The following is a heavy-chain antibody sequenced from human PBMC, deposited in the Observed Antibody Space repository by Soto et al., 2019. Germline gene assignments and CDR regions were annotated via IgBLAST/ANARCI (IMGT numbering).Heavy chain of an antibody. D-gene: IGHD6-6*01. CDR2: ISRSSSYI. CDR1: GFTFSSYS. J-gene: IGHJ6*02. V-gene: IGHV3-21*01. CDR3: ARDRDSSSNYYYYGMDV. Sequence: EVQLVESGGGLVKPGGSLRLSCAASGFTFSSYSMNWVRQAPGKGLEWVSSISRSSSYIYYADSVKGRFTISRDNAKNSLYLQMNSLRAEDTAVYYCARDRDSSSNYYYYGMDVWGQGTTVTVSS.